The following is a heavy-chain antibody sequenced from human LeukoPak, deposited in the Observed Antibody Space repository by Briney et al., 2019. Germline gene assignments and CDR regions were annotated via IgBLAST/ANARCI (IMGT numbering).Heavy chain of an antibody. Sequence: GASVKVSCKASGYTFASYGISWVRQAPGRGLEWMGWISAYNGNTNYAQKLQGRVTMTTDTSTSTAYMELRSLRSDDTAVYYRARVSYSNYAFDYWGQGTLVTVSS. D-gene: IGHD4-11*01. CDR3: ARVSYSNYAFDY. J-gene: IGHJ4*02. V-gene: IGHV1-18*01. CDR2: ISAYNGNT. CDR1: GYTFASYG.